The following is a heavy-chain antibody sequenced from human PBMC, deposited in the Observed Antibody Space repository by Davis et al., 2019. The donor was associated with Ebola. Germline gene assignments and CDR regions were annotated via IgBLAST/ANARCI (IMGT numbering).Heavy chain of an antibody. Sequence: PSETLSLTCTVSGGSISSYYWSWIRQPPGKGLEWIGYIYYSGSTNYNPSLKSRVTISVDTSKNQFSLKLSSVTAADTAVYYCARHAWYSGSYDGFDYWGQGTLVTVSS. V-gene: IGHV4-59*08. D-gene: IGHD1-26*01. J-gene: IGHJ4*02. CDR3: ARHAWYSGSYDGFDY. CDR2: IYYSGST. CDR1: GGSISSYY.